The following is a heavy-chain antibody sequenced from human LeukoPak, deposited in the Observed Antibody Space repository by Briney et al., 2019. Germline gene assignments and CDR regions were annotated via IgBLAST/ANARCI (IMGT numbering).Heavy chain of an antibody. CDR1: GGYISSGSYY. CDR3: AGLRLWFDH. Sequence: SETLSLTCTVSGGYISSGSYYWSWIRQPAGKGLEWIGRIYTSGSTNYNPSLKSRVTISVDTSKNQFSLKLSSVTAADTAVYYCAGLRLWFDHWGQGTLVTVSS. V-gene: IGHV4-61*02. D-gene: IGHD5-12*01. J-gene: IGHJ5*02. CDR2: IYTSGST.